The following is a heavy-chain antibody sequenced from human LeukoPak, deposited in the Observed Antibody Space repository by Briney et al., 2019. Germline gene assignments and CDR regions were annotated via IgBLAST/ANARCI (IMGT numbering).Heavy chain of an antibody. Sequence: SETLSLTCTVSGGSISSSSYYWGWIRQPPGKGLEWIGSIYYSGGTYYNPSLKSRVTISVDTSKNQFSLKLSSVTAADTAVYYCARQRVMITFGGVIAGDYFDYWGQGTLVTVSS. V-gene: IGHV4-39*01. J-gene: IGHJ4*02. CDR1: GGSISSSSYY. CDR3: ARQRVMITFGGVIAGDYFDY. D-gene: IGHD3-16*02. CDR2: IYYSGGT.